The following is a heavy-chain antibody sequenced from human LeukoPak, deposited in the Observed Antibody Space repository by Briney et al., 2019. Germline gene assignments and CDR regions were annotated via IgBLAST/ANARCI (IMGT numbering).Heavy chain of an antibody. CDR1: GASMSSYF. V-gene: IGHV4-59*01. J-gene: IGHJ5*02. Sequence: PSETLSLTCTVAGASMSSYFWSWIRQPPGKGLEWLGYVFYTGNTNYNPSLKSRVTISVDTSKKQFSLKLHSVTAADTAVYYCASRQGPWGPGTLVTVSS. CDR2: VFYTGNT. CDR3: ASRQGP.